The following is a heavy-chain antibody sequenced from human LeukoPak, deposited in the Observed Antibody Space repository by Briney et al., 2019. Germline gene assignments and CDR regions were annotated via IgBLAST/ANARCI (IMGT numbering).Heavy chain of an antibody. D-gene: IGHD6-13*01. Sequence: GGSLRLSCADSGFTFSTYAMHWVRQAIGKGLEWVAVISYDGSNEYYADSVKGRFTISRDNSKNTLYLQMNSLSAEDTAVYYCARDHSSSWYGSWLYWGQGTLVTVSS. J-gene: IGHJ4*02. V-gene: IGHV3-30-3*01. CDR1: GFTFSTYA. CDR2: ISYDGSNE. CDR3: ARDHSSSWYGSWLY.